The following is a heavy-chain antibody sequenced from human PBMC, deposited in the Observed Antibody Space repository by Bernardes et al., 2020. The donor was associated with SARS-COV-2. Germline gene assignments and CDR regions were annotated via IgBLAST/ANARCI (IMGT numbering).Heavy chain of an antibody. CDR2: VSWDGSTT. Sequence: RSLSRSSAASRFTFEIYTMHWVRQVPGKGLEWVSLVSWDGSTTNYADSVKGRFIISRDSSRNTVHLQMDSLRKEDTALYYCATERQSLTVFGVGHDAFDFWGQGTMVTVSS. CDR3: ATERQSLTVFGVGHDAFDF. D-gene: IGHD3-3*01. CDR1: RFTFEIYT. J-gene: IGHJ3*01. V-gene: IGHV3-43*01.